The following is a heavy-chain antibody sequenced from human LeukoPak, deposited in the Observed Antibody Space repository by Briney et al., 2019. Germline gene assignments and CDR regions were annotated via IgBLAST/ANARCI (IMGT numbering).Heavy chain of an antibody. J-gene: IGHJ4*02. V-gene: IGHV3-23*01. CDR3: ANPPLRGLWFGELPLDY. CDR1: GFTFSSYA. D-gene: IGHD3-10*01. Sequence: PGGSLRLSCAASGFTFSSYAMSWVRQAPGKGLEWVSAISGSGGSTYYADSVKGRFTISRDNSKNTLYLQMNSLRAEDTAVYYCANPPLRGLWFGELPLDYWGQGTLVTVSS. CDR2: ISGSGGST.